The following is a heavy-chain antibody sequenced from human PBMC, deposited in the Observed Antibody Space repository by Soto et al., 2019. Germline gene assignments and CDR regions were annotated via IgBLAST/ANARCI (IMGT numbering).Heavy chain of an antibody. V-gene: IGHV3-33*01. CDR1: GFTFSSYG. CDR3: ARDHLFTYYYDSSGYPDY. CDR2: IWYDGSNK. Sequence: PGGSLRLSCAASGFTFSSYGMHWVRQAPGKGLEWVAVIWYDGSNKYYADSVKGRFTISRDNSKNTLYLQMNSLRAEDTAVYYCARDHLFTYYYDSSGYPDYWGQGTLVTVSS. D-gene: IGHD3-22*01. J-gene: IGHJ4*02.